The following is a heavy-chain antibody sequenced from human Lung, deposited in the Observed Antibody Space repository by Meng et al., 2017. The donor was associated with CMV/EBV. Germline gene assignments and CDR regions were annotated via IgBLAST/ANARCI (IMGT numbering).Heavy chain of an antibody. CDR1: GDIVSSNSAA. CDR2: TYYRSKWYH. V-gene: IGHV6-1*01. J-gene: IGHJ4*02. Sequence: QEQLQQSGPGLVKPWQTLSLTCAISGDIVSSNSAAWHWIRQSPSRGLEWLGRTYYRSKWYHEYAVSVKSRITISPDTPKNQFSLQLNSMTPEDTAVYYCARGINGGCGDWGQGTLVTVSS. D-gene: IGHD4-23*01. CDR3: ARGINGGCGD.